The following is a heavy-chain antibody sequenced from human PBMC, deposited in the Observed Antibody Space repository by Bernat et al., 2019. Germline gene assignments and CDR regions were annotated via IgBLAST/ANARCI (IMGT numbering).Heavy chain of an antibody. D-gene: IGHD3-3*01. J-gene: IGHJ6*03. Sequence: EVQLVESGGGLVQPGGSLRLSFAASGFTFSSYAMSWVRQAPGKGLEWVSAISGSGGSPNYADSVKGRFTISRDNSKNTLYMQMNSLRAEDTAVNYCAKVTNSPYYYYYYMDVWGKGTTVTVS. CDR3: AKVTNSPYYYYYYMDV. CDR1: GFTFSSYA. CDR2: ISGSGGSP. V-gene: IGHV3-23*04.